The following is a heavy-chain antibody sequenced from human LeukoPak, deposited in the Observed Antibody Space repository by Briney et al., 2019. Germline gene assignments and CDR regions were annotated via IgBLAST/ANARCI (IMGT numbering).Heavy chain of an antibody. Sequence: GGSLRLSCAASGFTFSSYSMNWVRQAPGKGLEWVSSISSSSSYTYYADSVKGRFTISRDNAKNSLYLQMNSLRAEDTAVYYCATPQWELLGWTFDIWGQGTMVTVSS. CDR3: ATPQWELLGWTFDI. D-gene: IGHD1-26*01. V-gene: IGHV3-21*01. CDR2: ISSSSSYT. CDR1: GFTFSSYS. J-gene: IGHJ3*02.